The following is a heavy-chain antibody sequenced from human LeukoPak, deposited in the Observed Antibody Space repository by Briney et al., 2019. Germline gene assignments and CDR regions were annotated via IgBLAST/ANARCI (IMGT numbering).Heavy chain of an antibody. V-gene: IGHV3-21*01. CDR3: AREFCSGGSCRAASDI. D-gene: IGHD2-15*01. Sequence: GGSLRLSCAASGFTFSSYSMNWVRQAPGKGLEWVSSISSSSYIYYADSVKGRFTISRDNAKNSLYLQMNSLRAEDTAVYYCAREFCSGGSCRAASDIWGQGTMVTVSS. CDR2: ISSSSYI. CDR1: GFTFSSYS. J-gene: IGHJ3*02.